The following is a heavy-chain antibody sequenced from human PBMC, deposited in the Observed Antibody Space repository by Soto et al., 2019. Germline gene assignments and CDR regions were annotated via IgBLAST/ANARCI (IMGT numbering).Heavy chain of an antibody. D-gene: IGHD6-13*01. Sequence: SETLSLTCTVCGCSISSNSYYWGWIRQPPGKGLEWIGSVYYGGNAYYNPSLKSRVTISVDTSKTQFSLKLSSATAADTAVYYCARHSSSWYGNYYYGMDVWGQGTTVT. CDR1: GCSISSNSYY. CDR3: ARHSSSWYGNYYYGMDV. V-gene: IGHV4-39*01. CDR2: VYYGGNA. J-gene: IGHJ6*02.